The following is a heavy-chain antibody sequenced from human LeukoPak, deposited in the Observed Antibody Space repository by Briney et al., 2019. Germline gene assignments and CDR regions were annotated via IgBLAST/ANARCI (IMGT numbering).Heavy chain of an antibody. CDR3: AREAEDIVVVPAATYYYYYYMDV. D-gene: IGHD2-2*01. CDR2: IYTSGST. CDR1: GGSISSYY. V-gene: IGHV4-4*07. Sequence: SETLSLTCTVSGGSISSYYWSWIRQPAGKGLEWIGRIYTSGSTNYNPSLKSRVTMSVDTSKNQFSLKLSSVTAADTAVYYRAREAEDIVVVPAATYYYYYYMDVWGKGTTVTVSS. J-gene: IGHJ6*03.